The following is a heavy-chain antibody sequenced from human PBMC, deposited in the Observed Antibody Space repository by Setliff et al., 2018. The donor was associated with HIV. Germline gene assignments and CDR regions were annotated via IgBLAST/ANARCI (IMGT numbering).Heavy chain of an antibody. CDR1: GFTFSDHY. Sequence: GGSLRLSCAASGFTFSDHYMSWVRQAPGKGLEWVSYISKSGDYSNYADSVRGRFTISRDNAKNSLYLQMSSLRAEDTAVYYCAREVTILVVPAAFFDYWGQGTLVTVSS. V-gene: IGHV3-11*05. CDR3: AREVTILVVPAAFFDY. J-gene: IGHJ4*02. CDR2: ISKSGDYS. D-gene: IGHD2-2*01.